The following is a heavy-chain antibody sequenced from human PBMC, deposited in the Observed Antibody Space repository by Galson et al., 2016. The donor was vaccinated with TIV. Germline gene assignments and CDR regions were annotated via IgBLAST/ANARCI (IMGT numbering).Heavy chain of an antibody. J-gene: IGHJ4*02. CDR2: ISPNSGDT. Sequence: SVKVSCKASGYTFSAYYMHWVRQAPGQGLEWMGWISPNSGDTNYPQKFQGRVTMTRDTSITTAYMELTILTSDDTAVYYCARFVYGDYVDYWGQGTLVTVSS. CDR3: ARFVYGDYVDY. D-gene: IGHD4-17*01. V-gene: IGHV1-2*02. CDR1: GYTFSAYY.